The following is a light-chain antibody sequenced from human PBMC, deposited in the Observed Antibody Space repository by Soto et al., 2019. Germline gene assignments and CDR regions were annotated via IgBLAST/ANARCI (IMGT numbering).Light chain of an antibody. J-gene: IGLJ2*01. Sequence: QSALTQPPSASGSPGQSVTISCTGTSSDVGGYNFVSWYQQHPGKAPKRLIYEVSKRPSGVPDRFSGSKSDNTASLTVSGLQAEDEADYYCSSFAGGNNLLFGGGTQLTVL. CDR3: SSFAGGNNLL. V-gene: IGLV2-8*01. CDR1: SSDVGGYNF. CDR2: EVS.